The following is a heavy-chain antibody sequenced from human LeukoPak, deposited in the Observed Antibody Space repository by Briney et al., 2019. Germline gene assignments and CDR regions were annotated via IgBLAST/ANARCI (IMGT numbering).Heavy chain of an antibody. CDR2: MNPNSGNT. CDR1: GYTFTSHD. V-gene: IGHV1-18*01. J-gene: IGHJ4*02. Sequence: GASVKVSCKASGYTFTSHDINWVRQATGQGLEWMGWMNPNSGNTNYAQKLQGRVTTTTDTSTSTAYMELRSLRSDDTAVYYCARVSLRGVMIDYWGQGTLVTVSS. D-gene: IGHD3-10*01. CDR3: ARVSLRGVMIDY.